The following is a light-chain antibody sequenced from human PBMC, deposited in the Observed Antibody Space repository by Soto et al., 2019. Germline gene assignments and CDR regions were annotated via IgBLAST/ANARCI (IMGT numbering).Light chain of an antibody. CDR1: SSNIGNNY. V-gene: IGLV1-51*01. J-gene: IGLJ2*01. CDR3: GTGETSLSTHVV. Sequence: QSVLTQPPSVSAAPGQKVTISCSGSSSNIGNNYVSWYQHLPGTAPKLLIYDNDKRLPGIPDRFSASKSGTSATLDITGLQTGDAADYYCGTGETSLSTHVVFGGGTKVTVL. CDR2: DND.